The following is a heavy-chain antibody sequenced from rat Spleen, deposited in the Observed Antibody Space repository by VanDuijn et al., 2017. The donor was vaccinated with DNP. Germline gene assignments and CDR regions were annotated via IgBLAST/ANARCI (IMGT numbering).Heavy chain of an antibody. CDR1: GFTFSYYW. D-gene: IGHD1-6*01. J-gene: IGHJ2*01. Sequence: EVQLVESGGGLVQPGRSLKLSCVASGFTFSYYWMAWVRQAPKKGLEWVATIHSDGSSTYYRDSVKGRFTISRDNAKSTLYLQMDSLRSEDTATYYCATQGGYTTDDYWGQGVMVTVSS. V-gene: IGHV5S10*01. CDR3: ATQGGYTTDDY. CDR2: IHSDGSST.